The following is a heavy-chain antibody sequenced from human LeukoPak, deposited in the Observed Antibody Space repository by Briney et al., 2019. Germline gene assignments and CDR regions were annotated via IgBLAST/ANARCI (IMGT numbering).Heavy chain of an antibody. Sequence: GGSLRLSCAASGFTVSSNYMSWVRQAPGRGLEWGSVIYSGGSTYYADSVKGRFTISRDNSKNTLFLQMNSLRAGDTAVYYCARGTVTKVDYWGQGTLVTVSS. J-gene: IGHJ4*02. CDR1: GFTVSSNY. V-gene: IGHV3-66*01. D-gene: IGHD3-10*01. CDR2: IYSGGST. CDR3: ARGTVTKVDY.